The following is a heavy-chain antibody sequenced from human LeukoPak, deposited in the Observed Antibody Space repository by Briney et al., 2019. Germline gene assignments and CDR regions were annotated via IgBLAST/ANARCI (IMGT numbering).Heavy chain of an antibody. J-gene: IGHJ4*02. CDR1: GYSITSGYY. CDR3: ARVAGQWLVQGYYFDY. CDR2: IYHSGST. D-gene: IGHD6-19*01. V-gene: IGHV4-38-2*02. Sequence: SETLSLTFTVSGYSITSGYYWGWIRQPPGKGLEWIGTIYHSGSTYYNPSLKSRVTISVDTSKNQFSLKLSSVTAADTAVYYCARVAGQWLVQGYYFDYWGQGTLVTVSS.